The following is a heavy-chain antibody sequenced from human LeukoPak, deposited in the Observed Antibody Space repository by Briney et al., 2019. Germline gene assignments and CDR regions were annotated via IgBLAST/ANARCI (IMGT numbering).Heavy chain of an antibody. V-gene: IGHV3-23*01. CDR2: ISGSGGVT. D-gene: IGHD6-19*01. CDR3: AKSVGWVKYYFDY. CDR1: GITFNNYA. J-gene: IGHJ4*02. Sequence: GGSLRLSCAASGITFNNYAMSWVRQAPGKGLEWVSDISGSGGVTHYADSVKGRFTISRDISKNTLYLQMNSLRAEDTAVYYCAKSVGWVKYYFDYWGQGTLVTVSS.